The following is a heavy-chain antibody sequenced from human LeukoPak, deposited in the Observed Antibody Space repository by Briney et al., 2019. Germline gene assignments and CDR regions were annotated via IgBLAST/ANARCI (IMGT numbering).Heavy chain of an antibody. CDR2: ISAYNGNT. V-gene: IGHV1-18*01. D-gene: IGHD5-12*01. Sequence: GASVKVSCKASGYTFTSYGISWVRQAPGQGLEWMGWISAYNGNTNYAQELQGRVTMTTDTSTSTAYMELRSLRSDDTAVYYCARGGAPKRERHSYYYYYYMDVWGKGTTVTVSS. J-gene: IGHJ6*03. CDR1: GYTFTSYG. CDR3: ARGGAPKRERHSYYYYYYMDV.